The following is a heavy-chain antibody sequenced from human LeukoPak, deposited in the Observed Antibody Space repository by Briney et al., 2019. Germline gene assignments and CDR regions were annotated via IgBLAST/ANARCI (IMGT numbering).Heavy chain of an antibody. D-gene: IGHD3-22*01. Sequence: GGSLRLSCAASGFTFSSYGMNWVRQAPGKGLECVAVISYDGSNKYYADSVKGRFTISRDNSKNTLFVQMSSLRAEDTAVYYCARGEYYSDTSSYFDYWGQGTLVTVSS. CDR2: ISYDGSNK. CDR1: GFTFSSYG. CDR3: ARGEYYSDTSSYFDY. V-gene: IGHV3-30*03. J-gene: IGHJ4*02.